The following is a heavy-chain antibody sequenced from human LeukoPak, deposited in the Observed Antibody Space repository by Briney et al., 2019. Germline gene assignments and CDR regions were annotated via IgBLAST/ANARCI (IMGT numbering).Heavy chain of an antibody. V-gene: IGHV3-23*01. J-gene: IGHJ5*02. CDR1: GFTFSSYA. CDR2: LSGSGGST. Sequence: GGSLRLSCAASGFTFSSYAMSWVRQAPGKGLEWVSALSGSGGSTYYADSVKGRFTISRDNSKNTLYLQMNSLRAEDTAVYYCAKDPRSSWYPRWFDPWGQGTLVTVSS. D-gene: IGHD6-13*01. CDR3: AKDPRSSWYPRWFDP.